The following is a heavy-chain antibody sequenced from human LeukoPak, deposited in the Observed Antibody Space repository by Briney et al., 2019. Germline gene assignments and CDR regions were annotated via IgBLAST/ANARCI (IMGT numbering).Heavy chain of an antibody. D-gene: IGHD3-22*01. J-gene: IGHJ4*02. CDR2: IYYSGST. Sequence: SETLSLTCTVSGGSISSSSYYWGWIRQPPGKGLEWIGSIYYSGSTYYNPSLKSRVTISVDTSKSQFSLKLSSVTAADTAVYYCARQVATMIYFDYWGQGTLVTVSS. CDR1: GGSISSSSYY. V-gene: IGHV4-39*01. CDR3: ARQVATMIYFDY.